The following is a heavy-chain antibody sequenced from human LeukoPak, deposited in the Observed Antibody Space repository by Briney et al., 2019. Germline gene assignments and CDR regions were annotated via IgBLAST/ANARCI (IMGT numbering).Heavy chain of an antibody. CDR3: ARAGRLQYGDYVAFDY. D-gene: IGHD4-17*01. CDR1: GFAFTDYY. V-gene: IGHV3-11*01. J-gene: IGHJ4*02. Sequence: GGALRLSCAASGFAFTDYYMSWIRQAPGKGLDGVSYIRISGTTINYADSVKRRFTFSRDNAKNSLYLQMNSLRAEDTAVYYCARAGRLQYGDYVAFDYWGQGTLVTVSS. CDR2: IRISGTTI.